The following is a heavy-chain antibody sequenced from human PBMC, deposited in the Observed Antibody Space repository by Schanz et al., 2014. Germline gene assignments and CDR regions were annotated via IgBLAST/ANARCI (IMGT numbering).Heavy chain of an antibody. J-gene: IGHJ6*02. V-gene: IGHV3-21*01. CDR1: GFTFSSYW. Sequence: EVQLVESGGGFVQPGGSLRLSCAASGFTFSSYWMHWVRQAPGKGLVWVSSISGTGDHIYYADSVKGRFTISRDNAKNSLSLQMKNLRAEDTAVYYCARGYSSSMDVWGQGTTVTVSS. CDR2: ISGTGDHI. CDR3: ARGYSSSMDV. D-gene: IGHD6-6*01.